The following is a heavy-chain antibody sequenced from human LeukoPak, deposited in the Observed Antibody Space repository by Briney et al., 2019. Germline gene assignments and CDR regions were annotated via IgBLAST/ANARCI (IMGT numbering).Heavy chain of an antibody. CDR3: ARQPGYYDSSGYNPGEYFQH. Sequence: PSETLSLTCTVSGGSISRRSYYRGWIRQPPGKGLEWIGSIYYSGSTYYNSSLKSRVTISVDTSKNQFSLKLSSVTAADTAVYYCARQPGYYDSSGYNPGEYFQHWGQGTLVTVSS. CDR2: IYYSGST. CDR1: GGSISRRSYY. V-gene: IGHV4-39*01. J-gene: IGHJ1*01. D-gene: IGHD3-22*01.